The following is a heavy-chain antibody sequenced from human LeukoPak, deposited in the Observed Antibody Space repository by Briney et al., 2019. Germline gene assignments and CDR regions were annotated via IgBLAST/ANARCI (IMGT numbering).Heavy chain of an antibody. Sequence: SETLSLTCAVYGGSFSGYYWSWIRQPPGKGLEWIGEINQRGSTDYNPSLKSRVTISVDTSKSQFSLKLSSVTAADTAVYYCARGYGSGSYYKYWGQGTLVTVSS. CDR1: GGSFSGYY. CDR3: ARGYGSGSYYKY. CDR2: INQRGST. V-gene: IGHV4-34*01. D-gene: IGHD3-10*01. J-gene: IGHJ4*02.